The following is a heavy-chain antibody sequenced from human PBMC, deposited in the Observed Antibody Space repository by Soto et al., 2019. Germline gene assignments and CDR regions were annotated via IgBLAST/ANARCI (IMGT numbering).Heavy chain of an antibody. CDR2: IYYSGST. CDR1: GGSFSGYY. Sequence: SETLSLTCAVYGGSFSGYYWSWIRQPPGKGLEWIGYIYYSGSTNYNPSLKSRVTISVDTSKNQFSLKLSSVTAADTAVYYCARRELVENYFDYWGQGTLVTVSS. V-gene: IGHV4-59*01. D-gene: IGHD1-26*01. CDR3: ARRELVENYFDY. J-gene: IGHJ4*02.